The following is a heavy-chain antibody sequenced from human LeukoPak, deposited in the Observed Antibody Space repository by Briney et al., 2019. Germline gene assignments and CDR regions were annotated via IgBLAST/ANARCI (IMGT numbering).Heavy chain of an antibody. J-gene: IGHJ4*02. Sequence: GGSLRLSCAAPGITISSHAMHWVRQAPGKGLEWVAVISYDGSNKYYADSVKGRFTFSRDNSRNTLYLQMNSLRAEDTAVYYCARALSSDFSSGFSTGNDYWGQGTLVTVSS. D-gene: IGHD3-3*01. CDR3: ARALSSDFSSGFSTGNDY. V-gene: IGHV3-30-3*01. CDR1: GITISSHA. CDR2: ISYDGSNK.